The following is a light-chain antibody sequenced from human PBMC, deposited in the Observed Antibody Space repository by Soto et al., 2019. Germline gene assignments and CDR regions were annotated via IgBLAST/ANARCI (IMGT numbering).Light chain of an antibody. CDR3: SSYTSSSTLG. CDR1: SSDVGGYNY. CDR2: EVS. V-gene: IGLV2-14*01. Sequence: QSALTQPASVSGSPGQSITISCTGTSSDVGGYNYVSWYQQHPGKAPKLMIYEVSNRPSGVSNRFSGSKSGNTASLTISWLQAEDGADYYCSSYTSSSTLGFGGGTKLTVL. J-gene: IGLJ3*02.